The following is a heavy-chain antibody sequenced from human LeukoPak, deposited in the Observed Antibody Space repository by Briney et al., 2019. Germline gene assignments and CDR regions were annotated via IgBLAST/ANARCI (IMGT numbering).Heavy chain of an antibody. CDR1: GYTFTAYY. D-gene: IGHD2-2*01. CDR2: INPKSGGT. J-gene: IGHJ6*02. Sequence: ASVKVSCKASGYTFTAYYLQWVRLAPGQGLEWMGWINPKSGGTEYAKRFQGRVTMTRDTSISTAYMELSRLRSDDTAVYYCARDHCSANSCYEDYYNGLDVWGQGTTVTVSS. CDR3: ARDHCSANSCYEDYYNGLDV. V-gene: IGHV1-2*02.